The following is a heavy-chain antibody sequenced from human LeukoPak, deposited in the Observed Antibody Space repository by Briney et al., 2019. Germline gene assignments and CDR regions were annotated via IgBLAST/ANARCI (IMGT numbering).Heavy chain of an antibody. V-gene: IGHV3-53*01. CDR1: GFSVSNFY. J-gene: IGHJ4*02. CDR2: IQSGGNS. CDR3: ARIYGGYALDY. D-gene: IGHD5-12*01. Sequence: GGSLRLSCAASGFSVSNFYMSWVRQAPGKGLEWVSLIQSGGNSYYADSVRGRFTISRDNSKNTVYLQMNSLRADDTALYYCARIYGGYALDYRGQGTLVTVSS.